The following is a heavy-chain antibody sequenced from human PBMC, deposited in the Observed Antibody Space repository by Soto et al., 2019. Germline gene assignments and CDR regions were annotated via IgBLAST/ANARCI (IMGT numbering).Heavy chain of an antibody. D-gene: IGHD2-15*01. CDR3: ARDRAHCSGGSCYPSAVFDY. J-gene: IGHJ4*02. Sequence: GASVKVSCKASGGTFSSYAISWVRQAPGQGLEWMGGIIPIFGTANYAQKFQGRVTITADESTSTAYMELSSLRSEDTAVYYCARDRAHCSGGSCYPSAVFDYWGQGTLVTVSS. V-gene: IGHV1-69*13. CDR2: IIPIFGTA. CDR1: GGTFSSYA.